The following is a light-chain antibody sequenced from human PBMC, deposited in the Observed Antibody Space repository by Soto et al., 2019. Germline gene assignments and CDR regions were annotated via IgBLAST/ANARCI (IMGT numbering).Light chain of an antibody. Sequence: DIQMTQSPSSLSASVGDRVTITCRASQTISSWLAWYQQKGGQAPKLLISKASILDSGVPSRFSGSGSGTEFNLTISSLQPEDFATYYCQQYNSFIWTFGQGTKVDIK. CDR1: QTISSW. CDR2: KAS. J-gene: IGKJ1*01. V-gene: IGKV1-5*03. CDR3: QQYNSFIWT.